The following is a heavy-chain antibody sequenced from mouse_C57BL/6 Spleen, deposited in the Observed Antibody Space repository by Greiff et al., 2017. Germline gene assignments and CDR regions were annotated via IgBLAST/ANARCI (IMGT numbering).Heavy chain of an antibody. CDR2: IYPGDGDT. D-gene: IGHD1-1*01. CDR3: ARGGFYGSSLHY. J-gene: IGHJ2*01. CDR1: GYAFSSSW. V-gene: IGHV1-82*01. Sequence: QVQLQQSGPELVKPGASVKISCTASGYAFSSSWMNWVKQRPGKGLEWIGRIYPGDGDTNYNGKFQGKATLTADKSSSTAYMPLSSLTSEDSSVYFVARGGFYGSSLHYWGQGTTLTVSS.